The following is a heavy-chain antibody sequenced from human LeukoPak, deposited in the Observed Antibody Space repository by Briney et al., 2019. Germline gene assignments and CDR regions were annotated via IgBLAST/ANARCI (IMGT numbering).Heavy chain of an antibody. V-gene: IGHV1-69*01. J-gene: IGHJ3*02. Sequence: ASVKVSCKASGGTFSSYAISWVRQAPGQGLEWMGGIIPIFGAANYAQKFQGRVTITADESTSTAYMELSSLRSEDTAVYYCARERGYTDRAFDIWGQGTMVTVSS. CDR3: ARERGYTDRAFDI. D-gene: IGHD5-18*01. CDR2: IIPIFGAA. CDR1: GGTFSSYA.